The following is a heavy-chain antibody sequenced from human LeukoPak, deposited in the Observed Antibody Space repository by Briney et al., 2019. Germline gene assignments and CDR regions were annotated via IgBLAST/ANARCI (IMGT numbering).Heavy chain of an antibody. CDR3: ARRIAARPTGFDY. Sequence: SETLSLTCTASGGSISSSSYYWGWIRQPPGKGLEWIGSIYYSGSTYYNPSLKSRVTISVDTSKNQFSLKLSSVTAADTAVYYCARRIAARPTGFDYWGQGTLVTVSS. J-gene: IGHJ4*02. CDR1: GGSISSSSYY. D-gene: IGHD6-6*01. CDR2: IYYSGST. V-gene: IGHV4-39*01.